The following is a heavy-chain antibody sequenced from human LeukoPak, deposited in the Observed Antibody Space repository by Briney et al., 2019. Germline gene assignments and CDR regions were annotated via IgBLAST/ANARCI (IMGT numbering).Heavy chain of an antibody. CDR3: ARCHLGRIGY. J-gene: IGHJ4*02. D-gene: IGHD1-26*01. V-gene: IGHV3-21*01. Sequence: PGGSLRLSCAASGFTFSSYLMNWVRQAPGKGLEWVSSISSSSSYIYYADSVKGRLTISRDNAKNSLYLQMNSLRAEDTAVYYCARCHLGRIGYWGQGTLVTVSS. CDR2: ISSSSSYI. CDR1: GFTFSSYL.